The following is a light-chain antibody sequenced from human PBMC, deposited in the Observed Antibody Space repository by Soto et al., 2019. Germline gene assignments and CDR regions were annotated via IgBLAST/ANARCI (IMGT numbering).Light chain of an antibody. Sequence: DIQMTQSPPTLYASVGDRVTITCRASQSISGWLARFQQKPGQAPKLLIYDDSNLQSGVPSKFSGNESGTVVNLTTSSLQPGDFVTYNCQQYNSDSVTFGQGTNVQI. CDR1: QSISGW. J-gene: IGKJ1*01. CDR3: QQYNSDSVT. V-gene: IGKV1-5*01. CDR2: DDS.